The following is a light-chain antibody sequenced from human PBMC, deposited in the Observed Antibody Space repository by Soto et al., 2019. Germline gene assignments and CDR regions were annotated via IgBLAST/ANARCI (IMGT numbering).Light chain of an antibody. CDR2: DAS. Sequence: DIQMTQSPSSLSASVGDRVTITCQASQDISNYLNWYQQKPGKAPKFLIYDASNLETGVPSRFSGSGSGTDFTFTISSLQAEDIETYYCQQYDNLPFFGQGTKLEIK. J-gene: IGKJ2*01. CDR3: QQYDNLPF. CDR1: QDISNY. V-gene: IGKV1-33*01.